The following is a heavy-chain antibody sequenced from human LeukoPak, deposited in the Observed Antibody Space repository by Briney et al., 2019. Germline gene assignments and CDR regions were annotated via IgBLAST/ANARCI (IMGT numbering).Heavy chain of an antibody. J-gene: IGHJ6*04. CDR2: IFHSGST. Sequence: SETLSLTCAVSGYSIGSGFYWGWIRQPPGKGLEWIGSIFHSGSTYYNPSLKSRVTISVDTSKKQFSLKLSSVTAADTALYYCARASGSYGSGSYYYSGMDVWGKGTTVTVSS. CDR3: ARASGSYGSGSYYYSGMDV. CDR1: GYSIGSGFY. D-gene: IGHD3-10*01. V-gene: IGHV4-38-2*01.